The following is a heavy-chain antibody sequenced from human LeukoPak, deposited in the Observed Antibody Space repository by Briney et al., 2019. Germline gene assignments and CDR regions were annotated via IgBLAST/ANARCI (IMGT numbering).Heavy chain of an antibody. D-gene: IGHD4-17*01. CDR1: GFTVNAYD. CDR3: AGYGVYPY. V-gene: IGHV3-69-1*01. J-gene: IGHJ4*02. CDR2: FGISGNI. Sequence: PGGSLRLSCAASGFTVNAYDMHWVRQAPGEGPEWIAYFGISGNIYYADSVRGRFTISRDNAKNSLFLQMNSLRVDDTAIYYCAGYGVYPYWGQGTPVTVSS.